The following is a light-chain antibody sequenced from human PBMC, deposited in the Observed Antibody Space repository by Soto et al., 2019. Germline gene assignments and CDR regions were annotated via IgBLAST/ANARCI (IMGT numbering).Light chain of an antibody. CDR2: RNN. J-gene: IGLJ2*01. CDR1: SSNIGSNY. V-gene: IGLV1-47*01. CDR3: AAWDDSLSGVV. Sequence: QSVLTQPPSASGTPGQRVTISCSGSSSNIGSNYVYWYQQLPGTAPKLLIYRNNQRPSGVPDRFSRSNSGTSASLANSGVRSEDEADYYCAAWDDSLSGVVFGGGTKRTVL.